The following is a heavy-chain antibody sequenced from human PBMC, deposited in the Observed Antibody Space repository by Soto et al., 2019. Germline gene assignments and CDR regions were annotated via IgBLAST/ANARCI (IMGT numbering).Heavy chain of an antibody. D-gene: IGHD2-15*01. CDR1: GCSISSNGYY. J-gene: IGHJ6*02. V-gene: IGHV4-31*03. CDR2: IYYSGST. CDR3: ARDNRWRDTYYGIDG. Sequence: SGTLSLTCTVSGCSISSNGYYWGWIRQHPGKGLEWIGYIYYSGSTYYNPYPKSRVTISLDTSKKQFSLKLSSVTAADTAVYYCARDNRWRDTYYGIDGWGQGNKVTVSS.